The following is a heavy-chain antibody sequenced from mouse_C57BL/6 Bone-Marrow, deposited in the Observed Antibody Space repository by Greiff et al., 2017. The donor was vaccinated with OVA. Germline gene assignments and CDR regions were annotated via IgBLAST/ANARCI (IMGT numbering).Heavy chain of an antibody. CDR2: IDPSDSET. V-gene: IGHV1-52*01. Sequence: VQLQQPGAELVRPGSSVKLSCKASGYTFTSYWMHWVKQRPIQGLEWIGNIDPSDSETHYNQKFKDKATLTVDKSSSTAYMQLSSLTSEDSAVYYWARVPTVVADYAMDYWGQGTSVTVSS. CDR3: ARVPTVVADYAMDY. D-gene: IGHD1-1*01. J-gene: IGHJ4*01. CDR1: GYTFTSYW.